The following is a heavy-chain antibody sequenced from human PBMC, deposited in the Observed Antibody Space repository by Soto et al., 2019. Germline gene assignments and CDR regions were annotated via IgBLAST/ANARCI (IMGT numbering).Heavy chain of an antibody. CDR2: ISSSGSTI. Sequence: QAGGSLRLSCAASGFTFSSYEMNWVRQAPGKGLEWVSYISSSGSTIYYADSVKGRFTISRDNAKNSLYLQMNSLRAEDTAVYYCARAYSGSYLIGDYWGQGTLVTVSS. CDR3: ARAYSGSYLIGDY. D-gene: IGHD1-26*01. CDR1: GFTFSSYE. J-gene: IGHJ4*02. V-gene: IGHV3-48*03.